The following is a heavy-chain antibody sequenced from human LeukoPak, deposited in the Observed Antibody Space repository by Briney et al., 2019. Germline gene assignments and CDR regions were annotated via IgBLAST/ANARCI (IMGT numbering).Heavy chain of an antibody. CDR2: IYHSGGA. CDR3: ARVISGGSHALDY. V-gene: IGHV4-59*12. J-gene: IGHJ4*02. CDR1: GDSISNY. D-gene: IGHD3-16*01. Sequence: SETLSLTCAVSGDSISNYWSWIRQPPGKGLEWIGYIYHSGGAYSSPSLKSRVTISVDKSKNQLSLSLNSVTAADTAVYYCARVISGGSHALDYWGQGTLVTVSS.